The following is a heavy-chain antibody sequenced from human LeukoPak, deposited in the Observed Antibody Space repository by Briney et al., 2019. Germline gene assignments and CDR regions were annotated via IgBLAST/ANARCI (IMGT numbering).Heavy chain of an antibody. CDR3: ARDREWLVTFMDY. CDR1: GFTFSDYY. J-gene: IGHJ4*02. D-gene: IGHD6-19*01. V-gene: IGHV3-11*04. CDR2: ISSSGSTI. Sequence: GGSLRLSCAASGFTFSDYYMSWIRQAPGKGLEWVSYISSSGSTIYYADSVKGRFTISRDNAKNSLYLQMNSLRAEDTAVYYCARDREWLVTFMDYWGQGTLVTVSS.